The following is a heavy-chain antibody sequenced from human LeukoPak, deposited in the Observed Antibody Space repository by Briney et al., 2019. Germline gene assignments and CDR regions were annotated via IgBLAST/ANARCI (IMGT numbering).Heavy chain of an antibody. CDR1: GGSITSSSYY. D-gene: IGHD3-22*01. CDR2: INHSGST. Sequence: SETLSLTCTVSGGSITSSSYYWGWIRQPPGKGLEWIGEINHSGSTNYNPSLKSRVTISVDTSKNQLSLKLSSVTAADTAVYYCASQWLPDYWGQGTLVTVSS. CDR3: ASQWLPDY. J-gene: IGHJ4*02. V-gene: IGHV4-39*07.